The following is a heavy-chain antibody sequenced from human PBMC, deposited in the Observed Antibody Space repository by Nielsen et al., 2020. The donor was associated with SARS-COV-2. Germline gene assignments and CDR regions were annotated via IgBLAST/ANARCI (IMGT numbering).Heavy chain of an antibody. CDR3: AGGWDSTGNFDY. CDR1: GGTFSSYA. Sequence: ASVKVSCKASGGTFSSYAISWVRQAPGQGLEWMGWISAYNGNTNYAQKLQGRVTMTTDTSTSTAYMELRSLRSDDTAVYYCAGGWDSTGNFDYWGQGTLVTVSS. D-gene: IGHD1-1*01. V-gene: IGHV1-18*01. CDR2: ISAYNGNT. J-gene: IGHJ4*02.